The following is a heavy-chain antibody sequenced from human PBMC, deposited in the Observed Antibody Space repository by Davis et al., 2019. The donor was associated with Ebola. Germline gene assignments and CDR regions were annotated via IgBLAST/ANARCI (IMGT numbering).Heavy chain of an antibody. Sequence: SVKVSCKASGGTFSNYAINWVRQAPGQGLEWMGGIIPIFGAANYAQKFQGRVTITADESTSTAYMELSSLRSEDTAVYYCARGSTFWSAIEAYYYYYYMDVWGKGTTVTVSS. CDR1: GGTFSNYA. V-gene: IGHV1-69*13. D-gene: IGHD3-3*01. J-gene: IGHJ6*03. CDR2: IIPIFGAA. CDR3: ARGSTFWSAIEAYYYYYYMDV.